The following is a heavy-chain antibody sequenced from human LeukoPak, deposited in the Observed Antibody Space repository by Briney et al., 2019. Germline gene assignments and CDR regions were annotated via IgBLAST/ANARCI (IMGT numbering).Heavy chain of an antibody. CDR3: AKVRFCSSTSCYRVFDY. J-gene: IGHJ4*02. CDR1: GFTFSSYA. V-gene: IGHV3-23*01. D-gene: IGHD2-2*02. Sequence: TGGSLRLSCAASGFTFSSYAMSWVRQPPGKGLEWVSAISGSGGSTYYADSVKGRFTISRDNSKNTLYLQMNSLRAEDTAVYYCAKVRFCSSTSCYRVFDYWGQGTLVTVSS. CDR2: ISGSGGST.